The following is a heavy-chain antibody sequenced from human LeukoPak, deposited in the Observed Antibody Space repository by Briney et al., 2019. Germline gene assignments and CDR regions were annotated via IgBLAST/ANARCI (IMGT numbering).Heavy chain of an antibody. CDR2: IYYSGST. D-gene: IGHD3-3*01. J-gene: IGHJ4*02. CDR3: ARGNTYYDFWSGYWAEQYYFDY. CDR1: GYSISSGYY. V-gene: IGHV4-38-2*02. Sequence: SETLSLTCTVSGYSISSGYYWGWIRQPPGKGLEWIGSIYYSGSTYYNPSLKSRVTISVDTSKNQFSLKLSSVTAADTAVYYCARGNTYYDFWSGYWAEQYYFDYWSQGTLVTVSS.